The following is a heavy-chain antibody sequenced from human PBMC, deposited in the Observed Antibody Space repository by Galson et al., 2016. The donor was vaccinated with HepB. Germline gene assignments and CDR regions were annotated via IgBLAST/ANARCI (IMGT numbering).Heavy chain of an antibody. Sequence: SLRLSCATSGITFGDYGMGWVRQAPGKGLEWVSHISYTNAVSYAASVKGRFTISRDNDGDSLFLEMRGLRVEDTAVYYCVRGMSNSWYAYKRSYYYSLEFWGRGTSIIVSS. D-gene: IGHD6-13*01. CDR3: VRGMSNSWYAYKRSYYYSLEF. CDR1: GITFGDYG. J-gene: IGHJ6*02. V-gene: IGHV3-69-1*02. CDR2: ISYTNAV.